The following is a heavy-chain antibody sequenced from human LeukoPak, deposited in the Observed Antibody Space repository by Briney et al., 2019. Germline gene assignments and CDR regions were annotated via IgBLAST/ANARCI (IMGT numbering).Heavy chain of an antibody. V-gene: IGHV4-4*07. CDR3: ARGPGVFGRILYMDV. CDR1: GDSTIYNY. Sequence: SETLSLTCSVSGDSTIYNYWGWIRQRAGKGLEWIGRTFSDGKINDRPSLESRVTMSVDNAKNQFSLRLSSVTAADTAVYYCARGPGVFGRILYMDVWGQGTTVSVSS. CDR2: TFSDGKI. J-gene: IGHJ6*03. D-gene: IGHD2-15*01.